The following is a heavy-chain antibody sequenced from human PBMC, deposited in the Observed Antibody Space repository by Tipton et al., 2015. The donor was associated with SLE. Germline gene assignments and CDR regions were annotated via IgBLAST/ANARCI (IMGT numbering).Heavy chain of an antibody. V-gene: IGHV3-30*02. CDR1: AVTFSNYG. J-gene: IGHJ4*02. Sequence: QLVQSGGGVVHPGGSLRLSCVGSAVTFSNYGMHWVRQAPGKGLEWVAYIRDDASNQYYADAVKGRFTISRDTSKNALFLEMNSLRVEDTAVYFCAKDHSVGWFFDNWGQGTLVAVSS. D-gene: IGHD6-19*01. CDR2: IRDDASNQ. CDR3: AKDHSVGWFFDN.